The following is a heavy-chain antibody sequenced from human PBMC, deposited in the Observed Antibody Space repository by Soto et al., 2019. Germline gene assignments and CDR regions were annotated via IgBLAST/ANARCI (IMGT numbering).Heavy chain of an antibody. D-gene: IGHD4-4*01. CDR3: ARPLWRDDYNWGYFDL. J-gene: IGHJ2*01. V-gene: IGHV3-30-3*01. CDR2: ISYDGSNK. CDR1: GFTFSSYA. Sequence: QVQLVESGGGVVQPGRSLRLSCAASGFTFSSYAMHWVRQAPGKGLEWVAVISYDGSNKYYADSVKGRFTISRDNSKNTLXLQMNSLRTEDTAVYYCARPLWRDDYNWGYFDLWGRGTLVTVSS.